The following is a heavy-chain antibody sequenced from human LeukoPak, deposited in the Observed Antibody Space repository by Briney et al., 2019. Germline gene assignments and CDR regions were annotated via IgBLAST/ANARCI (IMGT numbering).Heavy chain of an antibody. CDR2: MNPNSGNT. Sequence: ASVQVSCKPSGYTFPSYDINWLRQATGQGLEWMGWMNPNSGNTGYPQKFQGRVTITRNTSKSTAYMELSSLRSENTAVYYCARGPEMWFGGDYWGQGTLVTVPS. J-gene: IGHJ4*02. D-gene: IGHD3-16*01. CDR3: ARGPEMWFGGDY. CDR1: GYTFPSYD. V-gene: IGHV1-8*03.